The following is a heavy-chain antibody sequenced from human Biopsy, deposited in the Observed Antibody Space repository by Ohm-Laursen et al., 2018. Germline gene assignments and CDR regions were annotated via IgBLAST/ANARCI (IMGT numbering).Heavy chain of an antibody. J-gene: IGHJ3*02. V-gene: IGHV6-1*01. CDR3: ARGRYAAFDI. CDR2: TIYRSKWSN. D-gene: IGHD3-9*01. Sequence: QTLSLTCAVSGDSVSSNTVAWNWIRQSPSRGLEWLGRTIYRSKWSNDYAVSVKNRITIDPDTSKNQFSLQLNSVTPEDTAIYYCARGRYAAFDIRGQGTKVTISS. CDR1: GDSVSSNTVA.